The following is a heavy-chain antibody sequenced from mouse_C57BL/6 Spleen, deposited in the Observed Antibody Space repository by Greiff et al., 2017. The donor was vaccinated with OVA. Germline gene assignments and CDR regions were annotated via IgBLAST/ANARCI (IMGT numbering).Heavy chain of an antibody. Sequence: QVQLQQPGAELVRPGSSVKLSCKASGYTFTSYWMHWVKQRPIQGLEWIGNIDPSDSETHYNQKFKDKATLTVDKSSSTAYMQLSSLTSEDSAVYYCARYGNYGDYAMDYWGQGTSVTVSS. D-gene: IGHD2-1*01. CDR2: IDPSDSET. CDR3: ARYGNYGDYAMDY. V-gene: IGHV1-52*01. CDR1: GYTFTSYW. J-gene: IGHJ4*01.